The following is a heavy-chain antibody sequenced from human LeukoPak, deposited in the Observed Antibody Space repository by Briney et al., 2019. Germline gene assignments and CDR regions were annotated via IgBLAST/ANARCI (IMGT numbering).Heavy chain of an antibody. J-gene: IGHJ4*02. CDR3: ARAPGLGGGFDY. V-gene: IGHV4-59*01. CDR2: IYYSGST. Sequence: PSETLSLTCTVSGGSISSYYWSWIRQPPGKGLEWIGYIYYSGSTNYNPSLKSRVTISVDTSKNQFSLKLSSVTAADTAVCYCARAPGLGGGFDYWGQGTLVTVSS. D-gene: IGHD3-16*01. CDR1: GGSISSYY.